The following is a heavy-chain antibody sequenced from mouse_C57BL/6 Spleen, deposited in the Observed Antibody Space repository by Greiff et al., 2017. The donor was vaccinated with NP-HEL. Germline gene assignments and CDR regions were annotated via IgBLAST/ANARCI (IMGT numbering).Heavy chain of an antibody. CDR3: ARSYSNFYAMDY. CDR1: GYTFTSYW. Sequence: QVQLQQPGAELVKPGASVKMSCKASGYTFTSYWITWVKPRPGQGLEWIGDIYPGSGSTNYNEKFKSKATLTVDTSSSTAYMQLSSLTSEDSAVYYCARSYSNFYAMDYWGQGTSVTVSS. V-gene: IGHV1-55*01. J-gene: IGHJ4*01. CDR2: IYPGSGST. D-gene: IGHD2-5*01.